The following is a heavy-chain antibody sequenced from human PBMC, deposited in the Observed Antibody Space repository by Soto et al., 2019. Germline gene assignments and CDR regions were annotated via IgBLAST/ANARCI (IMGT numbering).Heavy chain of an antibody. V-gene: IGHV1-46*01. D-gene: IGHD6-6*01. CDR1: GYTFTSYY. J-gene: IGHJ6*03. CDR2: INPSRGIT. Sequence: ASVKVSCKASGYTFTSYYMHWVRQAPGQGLEWMGRINPSRGITSYAQKFQGRVTITADKSTSTAYMELSSLRSEDTALYYCARDRERIAARPIYMDVWGKGTTVTVSS. CDR3: ARDRERIAARPIYMDV.